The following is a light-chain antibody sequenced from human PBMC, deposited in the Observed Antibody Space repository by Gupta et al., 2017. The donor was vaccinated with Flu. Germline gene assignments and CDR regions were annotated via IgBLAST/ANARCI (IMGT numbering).Light chain of an antibody. CDR3: QQNYSTPPGT. CDR1: QSISSY. J-gene: IGKJ1*01. CDR2: AAS. V-gene: IGKV1-39*01. Sequence: SSLSASVGDRVTITCRASQSISSYLNWYQQKPGKPPKLLIYAASSLQSGVPSRFSGSGSGTDFTLTISSRQPEDFATYYCQQNYSTPPGTFGQGTKVEIK.